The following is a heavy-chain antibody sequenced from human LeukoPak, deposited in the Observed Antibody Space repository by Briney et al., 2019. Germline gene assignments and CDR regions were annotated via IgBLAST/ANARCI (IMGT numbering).Heavy chain of an antibody. D-gene: IGHD6-13*01. CDR1: GFTFSTYG. Sequence: GGSLRLSCAASGFTFSTYGMHWVRQAPGKGLEWVAFIRNDGTIKYYADSVKGRFTISRDNSKNTLYLQMNSLRAEDTAVYYCAKTGSSNWGYFDYWGQGTLVTVSS. CDR2: IRNDGTIK. CDR3: AKTGSSNWGYFDY. V-gene: IGHV3-30*02. J-gene: IGHJ4*02.